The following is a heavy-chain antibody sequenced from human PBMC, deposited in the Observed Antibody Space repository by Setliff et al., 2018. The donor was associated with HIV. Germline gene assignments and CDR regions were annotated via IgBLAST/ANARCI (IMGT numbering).Heavy chain of an antibody. V-gene: IGHV4-39*01. D-gene: IGHD3-22*01. CDR2: IFYSGSA. Sequence: PSETLSLTCTVSGGSISSSNYYWGWIRQPPGKGREWIGSIFYSGSANYNPSLTSPVTISVDTSKNQFSLKLRSVTAADTAVYWCASRVYYYDESRTLREEGFVPWGQGTLVTVSS. CDR1: GGSISSSNYY. J-gene: IGHJ5*02. CDR3: ASRVYYYDESRTLREEGFVP.